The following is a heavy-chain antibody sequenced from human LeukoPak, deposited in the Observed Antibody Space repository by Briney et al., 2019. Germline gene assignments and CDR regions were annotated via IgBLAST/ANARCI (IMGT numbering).Heavy chain of an antibody. CDR1: GGSISSYY. J-gene: IGHJ5*02. CDR3: ARDGNIYDSSGFDP. V-gene: IGHV4-4*07. Sequence: SETLSLTCTVSGGSISSYYWSWIRQPAGKGLEWIGRIYTSGSTNYNPSLKSRVTMSVDTFKNQFSLKLSSVTAADTAVYYCARDGNIYDSSGFDPWGQGTLVTVSS. CDR2: IYTSGST. D-gene: IGHD3-22*01.